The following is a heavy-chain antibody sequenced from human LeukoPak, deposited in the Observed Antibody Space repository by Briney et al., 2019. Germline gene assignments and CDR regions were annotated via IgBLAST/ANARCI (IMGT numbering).Heavy chain of an antibody. CDR3: ARAAGYGSGSLDY. D-gene: IGHD3-10*01. CDR2: GDYSGST. CDR1: GDSFTSVTDY. V-gene: IGHV4-39*07. J-gene: IGHJ4*02. Sequence: SETLSLTCTVSGDSFTSVTDYWAWIRQPPGKGLEWIASGDYSGSTYYNPSLKSRVTISVDTSKNQFSLKLSSVTAADTAVYYCARAAGYGSGSLDYWGQGTLVTVSS.